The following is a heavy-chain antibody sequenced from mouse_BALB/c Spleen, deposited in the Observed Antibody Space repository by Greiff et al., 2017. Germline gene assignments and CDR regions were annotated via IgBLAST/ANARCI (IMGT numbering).Heavy chain of an antibody. D-gene: IGHD1-1*01. J-gene: IGHJ3*01. V-gene: IGHV3-6*02. Sequence: EVQLVESGPGLVKPSQSLSLTCSVTGYSITSGYYWNWIRQFPGNKLEWMGYISYDGSNNYNPSLKNRISITRDTSKNQFFLKLNSVTTEDTATYYCARDYYYGSSPAWFAYWGQGTLVTVSA. CDR1: GYSITSGYY. CDR2: ISYDGSN. CDR3: ARDYYYGSSPAWFAY.